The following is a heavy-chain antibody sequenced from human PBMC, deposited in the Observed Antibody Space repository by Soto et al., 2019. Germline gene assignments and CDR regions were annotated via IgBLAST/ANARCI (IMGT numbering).Heavy chain of an antibody. D-gene: IGHD6-13*01. V-gene: IGHV4-31*03. CDR3: ARHGQQLVLYYHYGMDV. Sequence: PSETLSLTCTVSGGSISSGGYYWSWIRQHPGKGLEWIGYIYYSGSTYYNPSLKSRVTISVDTSKNQFSLKLSSVTAADTAVYYCARHGQQLVLYYHYGMDVWGQGTTVTVSS. CDR1: GGSISSGGYY. J-gene: IGHJ6*02. CDR2: IYYSGST.